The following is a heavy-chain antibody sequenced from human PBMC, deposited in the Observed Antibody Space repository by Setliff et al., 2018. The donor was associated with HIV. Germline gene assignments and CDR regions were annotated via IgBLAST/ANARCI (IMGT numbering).Heavy chain of an antibody. Sequence: LTCAVYGGSLRGYYWSWVRQSPLKGLEWIGEISHTGNINYNTALSNRVTVSVDTSKNQFSLKLTSVTAADTAVYFCARLHLRVPPSIFDYWSPGTMVTVSS. CDR3: ARLHLRVPPSIFDY. D-gene: IGHD2-2*01. CDR2: ISHTGNI. J-gene: IGHJ4*02. V-gene: IGHV4-34*01. CDR1: GGSLRGYY.